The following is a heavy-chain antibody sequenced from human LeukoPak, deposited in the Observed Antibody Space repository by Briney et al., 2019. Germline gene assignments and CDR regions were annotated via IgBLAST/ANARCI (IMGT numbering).Heavy chain of an antibody. CDR2: MNPSSGNT. Sequence: APVKVSCKASGYTFTSYDINWVRQATGQGLEWMGWMNPSSGNTGYAQKFQGRVTMTRNTSISTAYMELSSLRSEDTAVYYCATGVVPIWFDPWGQGTLVTVSS. CDR3: ATGVVPIWFDP. D-gene: IGHD3-3*01. J-gene: IGHJ5*02. V-gene: IGHV1-8*01. CDR1: GYTFTSYD.